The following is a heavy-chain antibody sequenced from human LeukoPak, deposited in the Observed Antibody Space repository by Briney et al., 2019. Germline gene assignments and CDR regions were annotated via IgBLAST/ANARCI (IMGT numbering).Heavy chain of an antibody. V-gene: IGHV3-30*02. CDR2: IRNDGSQI. CDR3: AKDMGRRIFGVAYDAFHI. Sequence: GGSLRLSCAASGFSFSSYGMHWVRQAPGKGLEWVASIRNDGSQIYHADSVKGRFTISRDNSKNTLYLQMNSLRVEDTAIYYCAKDMGRRIFGVAYDAFHIWGQGTMVTVSS. CDR1: GFSFSSYG. D-gene: IGHD3-3*01. J-gene: IGHJ3*02.